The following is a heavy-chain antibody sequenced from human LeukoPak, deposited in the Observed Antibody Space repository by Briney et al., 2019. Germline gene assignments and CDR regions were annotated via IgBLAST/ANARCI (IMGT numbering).Heavy chain of an antibody. CDR2: IYYSGST. D-gene: IGHD3-10*01. Sequence: SETLSLTCTVSGGSISSGDYYWSWIRQPPGKGLEWIGYIYYSGSTYYNPSLKSRVTISVGTSKNQFSLKLSSVTAADTAVYYCARLYGSGSYYNYWGQGTLVTVSS. CDR3: ARLYGSGSYYNY. J-gene: IGHJ4*02. CDR1: GGSISSGDYY. V-gene: IGHV4-30-4*01.